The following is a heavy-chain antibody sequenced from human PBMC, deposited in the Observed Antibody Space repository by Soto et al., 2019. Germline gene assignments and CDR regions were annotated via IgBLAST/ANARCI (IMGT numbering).Heavy chain of an antibody. Sequence: GSLRLSCAAPGFTLRKPRMNLARQAPGKGPEWVGRIKSKTDGETTDYAAPVKGRFTISRDDSKNTLYLQMNSLKTEDTAVYYCTTVPLRPPLYELYYFDSWGQGTLVTVSS. J-gene: IGHJ4*02. CDR1: GFTLRKPR. D-gene: IGHD3-3*01. V-gene: IGHV3-15*07. CDR2: IKSKTDGETT. CDR3: TTVPLRPPLYELYYFDS.